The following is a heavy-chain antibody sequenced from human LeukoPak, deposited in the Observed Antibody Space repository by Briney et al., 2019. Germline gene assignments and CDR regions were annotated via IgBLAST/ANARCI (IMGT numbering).Heavy chain of an antibody. V-gene: IGHV4-61*02. Sequence: SETLSLTCTVSGGSISSGSYYWSWIRQPAGKGLEWIGRIYTSGSTNYNPSLKSRVTISVDTSKNQFSLKLSSVTAADTAVYYCARDRWDTAIQWGQGTLVTVSS. CDR3: ARDRWDTAIQ. J-gene: IGHJ4*02. D-gene: IGHD5-18*01. CDR1: GGSISSGSYY. CDR2: IYTSGST.